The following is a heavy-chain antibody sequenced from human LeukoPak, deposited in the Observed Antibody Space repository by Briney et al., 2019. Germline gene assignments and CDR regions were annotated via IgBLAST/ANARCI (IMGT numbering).Heavy chain of an antibody. Sequence: GGSLRLSCSASGFTFSSYAMNWVRQAPGRGLEWVSTVSGSGDNTYYADSVKGRFTISRDNSKNTLYLQMNSLRAEDTAVYYCANHITGITTYFDLWGRGTLVTVSS. J-gene: IGHJ2*01. D-gene: IGHD1-7*01. CDR1: GFTFSSYA. V-gene: IGHV3-23*01. CDR2: VSGSGDNT. CDR3: ANHITGITTYFDL.